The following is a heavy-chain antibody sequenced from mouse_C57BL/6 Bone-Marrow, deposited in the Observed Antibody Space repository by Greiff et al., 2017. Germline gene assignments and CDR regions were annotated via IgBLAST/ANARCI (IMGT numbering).Heavy chain of an antibody. CDR1: GYTFTSYG. CDR2: IYPRSGNT. J-gene: IGHJ4*01. D-gene: IGHD4-1*01. Sequence: VQLQESGAELARPGASVKLSCKASGYTFTSYGISWVKQRTGQGLEWIGEIYPRSGNTYYNEKFKGKATLTAYKSSSTAYMELRSLTSEDSSVYFCARSWVYAMDYWGQGTSVTVSS. V-gene: IGHV1-81*01. CDR3: ARSWVYAMDY.